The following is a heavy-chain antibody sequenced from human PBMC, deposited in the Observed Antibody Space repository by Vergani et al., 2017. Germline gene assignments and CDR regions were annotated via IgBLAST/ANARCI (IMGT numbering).Heavy chain of an antibody. CDR1: GYTFTNYY. J-gene: IGHJ4*02. Sequence: QVLLVQSGAEVKKPGASVRVSCKTSGYTFTNYYIHWVRQAPGQGLEWMGIINPSGGSTTYAQQFQGRLTMTRDTSTSTVYMDLSNLSSEDTAVYYCARPHGYILPPDPRRLDYWGQGTLVTVSS. V-gene: IGHV1-46*03. CDR2: INPSGGST. CDR3: ARPHGYILPPDPRRLDY. D-gene: IGHD5-18*01.